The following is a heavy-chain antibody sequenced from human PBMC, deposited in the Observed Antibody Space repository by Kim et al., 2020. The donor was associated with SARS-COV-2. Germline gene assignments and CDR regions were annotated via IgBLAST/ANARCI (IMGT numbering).Heavy chain of an antibody. CDR2: INHSGNT. Sequence: SETLSLTCAVYGGSFSGYYWTWIRQPPGKGLEWIGEINHSGNTNHNPSLKSRVTISVDTSKNQFSLKLSSVTAADTAVYYCGRGLLDVHWGQGTLVTVSS. V-gene: IGHV4-34*01. D-gene: IGHD2-15*01. CDR3: GRGLLDVH. J-gene: IGHJ4*02. CDR1: GGSFSGYY.